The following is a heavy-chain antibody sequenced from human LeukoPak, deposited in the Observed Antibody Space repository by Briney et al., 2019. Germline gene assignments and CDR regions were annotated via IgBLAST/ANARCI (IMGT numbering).Heavy chain of an antibody. V-gene: IGHV4-59*01. CDR2: IYHSGST. J-gene: IGHJ4*02. CDR1: GGSISSYY. CDR3: ARGALTTWRSYFDY. Sequence: PSQTLSLTCTVSGGSISSYYWSWIRQPPGKGLEGIGYIYHSGSTNYNPSLKSRVTISVDTSKNQFSLKLSSVTAADTAVYYCARGALTTWRSYFDYWGQGTLVTVSS. D-gene: IGHD4-17*01.